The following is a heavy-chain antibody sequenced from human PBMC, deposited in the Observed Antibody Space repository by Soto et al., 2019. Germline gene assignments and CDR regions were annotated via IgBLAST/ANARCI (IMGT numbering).Heavy chain of an antibody. CDR1: GFTFSSYG. Sequence: GGSLRLSCAASGFTFSSYGMHWVRQAPGKGLEWVAVISYDGSNKYYADSVKGRFTISRDNSKNTLYLQMNSLRAEDTAVYYCAKEAYYYDSSGYSDGYYYYYGMDVWGQGTTVTVSS. CDR2: ISYDGSNK. J-gene: IGHJ6*02. D-gene: IGHD3-22*01. V-gene: IGHV3-30*18. CDR3: AKEAYYYDSSGYSDGYYYYYGMDV.